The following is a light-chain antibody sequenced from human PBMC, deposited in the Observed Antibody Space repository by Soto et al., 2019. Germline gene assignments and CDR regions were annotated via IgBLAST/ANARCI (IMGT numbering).Light chain of an antibody. CDR2: GNN. Sequence: QSALTQPPSVSGAPGQRVTISCTGSSSNIGAGYDVHWYQQLPGTAPKLLIHGNNNRPSGVPDRFSGSKSGTSASLAITGLQAEDEADYYCQSYDSCLRVVVFGGGTKLTVL. CDR3: QSYDSCLRVVV. V-gene: IGLV1-40*01. J-gene: IGLJ2*01. CDR1: SSNIGAGYD.